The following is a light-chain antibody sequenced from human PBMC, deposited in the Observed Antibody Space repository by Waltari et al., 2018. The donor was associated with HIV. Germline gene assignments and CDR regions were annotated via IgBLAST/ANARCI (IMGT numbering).Light chain of an antibody. Sequence: QSVLTQTPSLSGTPGQRVTISCSGGYSNIGSNTVNWYQQFPGTAPRLLIYSNNQRPSGVPDRFSGSKSVTSASLVISELQSQDEADYHCAAWDDSLHGELFGGGTKLTVL. CDR3: AAWDDSLHGEL. CDR2: SNN. CDR1: YSNIGSNT. J-gene: IGLJ2*01. V-gene: IGLV1-44*01.